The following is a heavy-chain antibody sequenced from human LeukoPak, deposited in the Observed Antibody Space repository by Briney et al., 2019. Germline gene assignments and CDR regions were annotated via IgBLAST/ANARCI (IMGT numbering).Heavy chain of an antibody. D-gene: IGHD2-2*01. J-gene: IGHJ4*02. Sequence: SETLSLTCTVSGGSISSYYWSWIRQPPGKGLEWIGEINHSGSTNYNPSLKSRVTISVDTSKNQFSLKLSSVTAADTAVYYCARGLGYCSSTSCPIFDYWGQGTLVTVSS. CDR2: INHSGST. V-gene: IGHV4-34*01. CDR1: GGSISSYY. CDR3: ARGLGYCSSTSCPIFDY.